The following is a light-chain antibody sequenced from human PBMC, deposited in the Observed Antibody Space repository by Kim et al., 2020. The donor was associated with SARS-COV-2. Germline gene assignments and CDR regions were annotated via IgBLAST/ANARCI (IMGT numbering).Light chain of an antibody. CDR2: DAS. CDR1: QDIITD. J-gene: IGKJ4*01. Sequence: SASIGDRVTITCRASQDIITDVAWYQQKPGKPPSLLIYDASTLQRGVPSRLKGSGSGTDFTLTIANLQPEDFATYYCQQYGDYPLTFGGGTQVEI. V-gene: IGKV1D-13*01. CDR3: QQYGDYPLT.